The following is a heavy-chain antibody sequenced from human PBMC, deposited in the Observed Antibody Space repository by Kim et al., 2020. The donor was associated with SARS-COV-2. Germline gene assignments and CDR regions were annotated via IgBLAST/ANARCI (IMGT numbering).Heavy chain of an antibody. D-gene: IGHD6-19*01. CDR3: ARGSGWAFDY. V-gene: IGHV1-3*01. CDR2: DNT. Sequence: DNTKFAQKFQGRVTSTRDTSASTAYVELTSLRSEDTAMYYCARGSGWAFDYRGQGTLVTVAS. J-gene: IGHJ4*02.